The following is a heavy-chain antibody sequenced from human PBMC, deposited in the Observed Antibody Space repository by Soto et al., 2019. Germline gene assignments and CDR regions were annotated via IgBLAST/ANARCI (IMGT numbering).Heavy chain of an antibody. Sequence: GASVKVSCKASGYTFTSYAMHWVRQAPGQRLEWMGWINAGNGNTKYSQKFQGRVTITRDTSASTAYMELSSLRSEDTAVYYCARSIYDILTGYYKGFDYWGQGTLVTVSS. CDR3: ARSIYDILTGYYKGFDY. J-gene: IGHJ4*02. D-gene: IGHD3-9*01. V-gene: IGHV1-3*01. CDR2: INAGNGNT. CDR1: GYTFTSYA.